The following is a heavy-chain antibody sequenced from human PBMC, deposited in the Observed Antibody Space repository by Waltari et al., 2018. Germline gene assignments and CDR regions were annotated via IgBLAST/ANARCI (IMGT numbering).Heavy chain of an antibody. CDR2: ISAYNGNT. CDR1: GYTFPSYG. J-gene: IGHJ5*02. D-gene: IGHD6-13*01. Sequence: QVQLVQSGAEVKKPGASVKVSCKASGYTFPSYGLSGVGKAHGQGLEWMGWISAYNGNTNYAQKLQGRVTMTTDTSTSTAYMELRSLRSDDTAVYYCARDLAAAGPHNWFDPWGQGTLVTVSS. V-gene: IGHV1-18*01. CDR3: ARDLAAAGPHNWFDP.